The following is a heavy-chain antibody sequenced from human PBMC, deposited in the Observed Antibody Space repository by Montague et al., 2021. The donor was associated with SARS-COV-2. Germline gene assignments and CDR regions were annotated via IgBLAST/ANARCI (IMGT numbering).Heavy chain of an antibody. V-gene: IGHV4-34*01. J-gene: IGHJ6*02. CDR3: ARVRAVPAAMRIFSLGRSYYGMDV. CDR2: INHSGST. CDR1: GGSFSGYY. D-gene: IGHD2-2*01. Sequence: SETLSLTCAVYGGSFSGYYWSWIRQPPGKGLEWIGEINHSGSTNYNPSLKSRVTISVDTSKNQFSLKLSSVTAAVTAVYYCARVRAVPAAMRIFSLGRSYYGMDVWGQGTTVTVSS.